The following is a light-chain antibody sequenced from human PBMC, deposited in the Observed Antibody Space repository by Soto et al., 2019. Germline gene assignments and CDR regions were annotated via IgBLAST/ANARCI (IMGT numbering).Light chain of an antibody. CDR1: QSINYN. V-gene: IGKV1-39*01. Sequence: DIQMTQSPSSLSASVGDRVTITCRASQSINYNLKWYQQKPGKAPKLLIYAASSLQSGVPSRFSGSGSGTDFTLTISRLQPEDFATYFCQQSYSLPPITFGQGTRLEIK. CDR3: QQSYSLPPIT. J-gene: IGKJ5*01. CDR2: AAS.